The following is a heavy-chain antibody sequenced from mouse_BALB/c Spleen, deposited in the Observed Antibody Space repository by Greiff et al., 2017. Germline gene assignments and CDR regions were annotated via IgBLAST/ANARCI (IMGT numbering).Heavy chain of an antibody. CDR2: ISYSGST. Sequence: EVKLVESGPGLVKPSQSLSLTCTVTGYSITSDYAWNWIRQFPGNKLEWMGYISYSGSTSYNPSLKSRISITRDTSKNQFFLQLNSVTTEDTATYYCARGEYDVGYYFDYWGQGTTLTVSS. J-gene: IGHJ2*01. V-gene: IGHV3-2*02. D-gene: IGHD2-14*01. CDR1: GYSITSDYA. CDR3: ARGEYDVGYYFDY.